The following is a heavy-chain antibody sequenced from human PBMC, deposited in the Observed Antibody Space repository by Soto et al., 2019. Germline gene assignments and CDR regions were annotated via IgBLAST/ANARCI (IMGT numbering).Heavy chain of an antibody. V-gene: IGHV3-48*02. CDR1: GFTFSSYR. CDR3: AREGWELPPHFDY. Sequence: GGSLRLSCAASGFTFSSYRMNWVRQAPGKGLEWVSYINAGSSTIYYADSVRGRFTISRDSAKSPLYLQMNSLRDEDTAVYYCAREGWELPPHFDYWGQGTLVTVSS. D-gene: IGHD1-26*01. J-gene: IGHJ4*02. CDR2: INAGSSTI.